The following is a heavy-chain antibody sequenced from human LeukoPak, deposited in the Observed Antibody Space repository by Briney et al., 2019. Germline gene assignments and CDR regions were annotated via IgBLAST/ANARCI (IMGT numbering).Heavy chain of an antibody. CDR1: GFTFSSYS. CDR2: INSDGSST. Sequence: GGSLRLSCAASGFTFSSYSMNWVRQAPGKGLVWVSRINSDGSSTSYADSVKGRFTISRDNAKNTLYLQMNSLRAEDTAVYYCARVGKISSSCDWGQGTLVTVSS. D-gene: IGHD6-13*01. V-gene: IGHV3-74*01. J-gene: IGHJ4*02. CDR3: ARVGKISSSCD.